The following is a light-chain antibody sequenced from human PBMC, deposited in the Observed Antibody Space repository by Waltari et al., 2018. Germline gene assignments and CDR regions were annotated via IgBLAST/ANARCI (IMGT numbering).Light chain of an antibody. Sequence: DIHMTQSPSSLSASIGDRVNITCRASHTIDTYLNWYIQRPGKAPDLLISSASTLQSGVPSRFRCSGSGTDFTLSIDTLQPEDFATYFCQQSYSRPLFTFGPWTKVYL. CDR1: HTIDTY. V-gene: IGKV1-39*01. CDR2: SAS. J-gene: IGKJ3*01. CDR3: QQSYSRPLFT.